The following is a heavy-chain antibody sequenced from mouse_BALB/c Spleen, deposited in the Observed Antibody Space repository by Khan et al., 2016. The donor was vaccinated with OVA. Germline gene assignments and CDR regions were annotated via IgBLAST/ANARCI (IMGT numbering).Heavy chain of an antibody. J-gene: IGHJ2*01. CDR2: ISSGGSYP. V-gene: IGHV5-9-3*01. Sequence: EVELVESGGGLVKPGGSLKLSCAASGFTFSSYAMSWVRQTPEKRLEWVATISSGGSYPYYPDSVKGRFTISRDNAKNTLYLQMSSLRSEETAMYYCARQGGIYDGPFDYWGQGTTLTVSS. CDR1: GFTFSSYA. CDR3: ARQGGIYDGPFDY. D-gene: IGHD2-3*01.